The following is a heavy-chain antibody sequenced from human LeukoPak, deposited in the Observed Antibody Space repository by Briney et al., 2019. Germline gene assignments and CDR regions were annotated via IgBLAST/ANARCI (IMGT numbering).Heavy chain of an antibody. Sequence: ASVKVSCKASGYTFTSYGISWVRQAPGQGLEWMGWISAYNGNTNYAQKLQGRVTMTTDTSTSTAYMELRSLRSDDTAVYYCARDSALTFGGVIATLDYWGQGTLVTVSS. D-gene: IGHD3-16*02. CDR3: ARDSALTFGGVIATLDY. CDR1: GYTFTSYG. CDR2: ISAYNGNT. J-gene: IGHJ4*02. V-gene: IGHV1-18*01.